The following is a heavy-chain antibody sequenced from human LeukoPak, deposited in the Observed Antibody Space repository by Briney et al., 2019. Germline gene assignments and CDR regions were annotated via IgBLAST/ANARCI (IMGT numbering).Heavy chain of an antibody. CDR3: ARVPLGNLHDDTVFDY. J-gene: IGHJ4*02. V-gene: IGHV1-18*01. CDR2: ISAYNGNT. Sequence: GASVKVSCKASGYTFTSYGISWVRQAPGQGLEWMGWISAYNGNTNYAQKLQGRVTMTTDTSTSTAYMELRSLRSDDTAVYYCARVPLGNLHDDTVFDYWGQGTLVTVSS. CDR1: GYTFTSYG. D-gene: IGHD1-20*01.